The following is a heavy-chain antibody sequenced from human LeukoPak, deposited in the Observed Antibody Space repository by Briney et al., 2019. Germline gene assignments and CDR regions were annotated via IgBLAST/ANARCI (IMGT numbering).Heavy chain of an antibody. CDR1: GGSMSNYY. CDR2: IYYSGST. D-gene: IGHD1-26*01. CDR3: ARLWSGAPFDY. Sequence: PSETLSLTCTVSGGSMSNYYWSWIRQPPGKGLEWIGYIYYSGSTNYNLSLKSRVTISVDMSKNQFSLKLSSVTAADTAVYYCARLWSGAPFDYWGQGTLVTVSS. J-gene: IGHJ4*02. V-gene: IGHV4-59*08.